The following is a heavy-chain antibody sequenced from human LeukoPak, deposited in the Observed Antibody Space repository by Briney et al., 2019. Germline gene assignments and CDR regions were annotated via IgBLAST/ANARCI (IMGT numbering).Heavy chain of an antibody. J-gene: IGHJ4*02. D-gene: IGHD4-17*01. CDR3: ATPLTTVTTEG. V-gene: IGHV3-66*01. CDR2: IYSGGST. Sequence: PGGSLRLSCAASGFTVSSNYMSWVRQAPGKGLEWVSVIYSGGSTYYADSVKGRFTISRDNSKNTLYLQMNSLRAEDTAVYYCATPLTTVTTEGWGQGTLVTVSS. CDR1: GFTVSSNY.